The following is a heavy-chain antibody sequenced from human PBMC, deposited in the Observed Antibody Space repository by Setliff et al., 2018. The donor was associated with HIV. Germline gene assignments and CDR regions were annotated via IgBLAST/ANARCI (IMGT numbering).Heavy chain of an antibody. CDR2: IYYSGST. D-gene: IGHD5-18*01. V-gene: IGHV4-59*12. J-gene: IGHJ6*03. Sequence: PSETLSLTCTVSGGSISSYYWSWIRQPPGKGLEWIGYIYYSGSTNYNPSLKSRVTISLDTSKNQFSLKLSSVTAADTAVYYCARFRGYRYGYRYYYYYMDVWGKGTTVTVSS. CDR1: GGSISSYY. CDR3: ARFRGYRYGYRYYYYYMDV.